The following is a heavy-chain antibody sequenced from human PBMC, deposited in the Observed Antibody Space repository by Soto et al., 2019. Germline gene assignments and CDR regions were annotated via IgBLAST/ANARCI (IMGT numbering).Heavy chain of an antibody. D-gene: IGHD1-20*01. J-gene: IGHJ3*02. CDR2: IYHSGST. Sequence: PSETLSLTCAVSGGSISSSNWWSWVRQPPGKGLEWIGEIYHSGSTNYNPSLKSRVTISVDKSKNTLYLQMNSLRAEDTAVYYCARVTVNDDAFDIWGQGTMVTVSS. CDR1: GGSISSSNW. V-gene: IGHV4-4*02. CDR3: ARVTVNDDAFDI.